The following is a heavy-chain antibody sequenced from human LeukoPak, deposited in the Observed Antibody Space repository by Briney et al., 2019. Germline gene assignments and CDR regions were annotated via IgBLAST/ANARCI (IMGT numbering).Heavy chain of an antibody. V-gene: IGHV3-48*04. Sequence: VRSLRLSSAASLFTFSSYSMNWVRQAPGKGLEWVSYISSSSSTIYYADSVKGRFTISRDNAKNSLYLQMNSLRAEDTAVYYCARGPSDDFWSGYLGPGYFDYWGQGTLVTVSS. CDR1: LFTFSSYS. D-gene: IGHD3-3*01. J-gene: IGHJ4*02. CDR3: ARGPSDDFWSGYLGPGYFDY. CDR2: ISSSSSTI.